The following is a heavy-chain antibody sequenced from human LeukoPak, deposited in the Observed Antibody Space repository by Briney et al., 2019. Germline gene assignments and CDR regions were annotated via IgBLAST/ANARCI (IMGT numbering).Heavy chain of an antibody. CDR3: ASPRAYSSSWFYPFDY. Sequence: GGCLRLSCAASGFTFSSYAMHWVRQAPGKGLEGGAVISYDGSNKYYADSVKGRLTISRDNSKNTLYLQMNSLRAEDTAVYYCASPRAYSSSWFYPFDYWGQGTLVTVSS. J-gene: IGHJ4*02. CDR2: ISYDGSNK. V-gene: IGHV3-30*04. D-gene: IGHD6-13*01. CDR1: GFTFSSYA.